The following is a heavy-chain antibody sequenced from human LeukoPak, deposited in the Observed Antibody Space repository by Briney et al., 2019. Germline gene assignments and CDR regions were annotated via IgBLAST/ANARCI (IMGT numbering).Heavy chain of an antibody. V-gene: IGHV4-39*07. CDR1: GGSISSSSYY. CDR3: ARDKAATVTWLPRYYYYGMDV. CDR2: IYTSGST. D-gene: IGHD6-19*01. J-gene: IGHJ6*02. Sequence: SETLSLTCTVSGGSISSSSYYWGWIRQPPGKGLEWIGRIYTSGSTNYNPSLKSRVTMSVDTSKNQFSLKLSSVTAADTAVYYCARDKAATVTWLPRYYYYGMDVWGQGTTVTVSS.